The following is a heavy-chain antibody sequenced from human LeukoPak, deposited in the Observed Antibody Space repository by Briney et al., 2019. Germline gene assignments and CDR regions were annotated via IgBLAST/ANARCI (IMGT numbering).Heavy chain of an antibody. CDR3: ARSLRTGDLDY. CDR1: GGSISSGGYY. J-gene: IGHJ4*02. Sequence: PSETLSLTCTVSGGSISSGGYYWSWIRQPPGKGLEWIGYIYHSGSTFYNPSLKSRVTISVDRSKNQFSLKLSSVTAADTAVYYCARSLRTGDLDYWGQGTLVTVSS. V-gene: IGHV4-30-2*01. D-gene: IGHD7-27*01. CDR2: IYHSGST.